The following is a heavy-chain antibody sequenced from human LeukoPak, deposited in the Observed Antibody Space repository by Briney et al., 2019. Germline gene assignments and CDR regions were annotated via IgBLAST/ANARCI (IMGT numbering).Heavy chain of an antibody. J-gene: IGHJ4*02. CDR2: IKQDGSEK. CDR1: GFTFSRYW. Sequence: GGSLRLSCAASGFTFSRYWMSWVRQAPGKGLEWVANIKQDGSEKYFVDSVKGRFTISRDNAKNSLYLQMNSLRAEDTAVYYCAKFYSSSWPDYFDYWGQGTLVTVSS. CDR3: AKFYSSSWPDYFDY. D-gene: IGHD6-13*01. V-gene: IGHV3-7*03.